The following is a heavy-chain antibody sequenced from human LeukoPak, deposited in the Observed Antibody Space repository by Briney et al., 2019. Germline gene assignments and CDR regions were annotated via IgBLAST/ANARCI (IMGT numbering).Heavy chain of an antibody. CDR2: INPNSGGT. Sequence: GASVKVSCKASGYTFTGYYMHWVRQAPGQGLEWMGWINPNSGGTNYAQKFQGRVTMTRDTSISTVYMELSRLRSDDTAVYYCARVKYYENDAFDIWGQGTMVTVSS. J-gene: IGHJ3*02. D-gene: IGHD3-22*01. CDR1: GYTFTGYY. V-gene: IGHV1-2*02. CDR3: ARVKYYENDAFDI.